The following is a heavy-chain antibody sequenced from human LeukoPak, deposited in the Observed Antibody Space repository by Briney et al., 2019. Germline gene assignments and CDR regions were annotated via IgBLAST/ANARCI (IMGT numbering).Heavy chain of an antibody. J-gene: IGHJ4*02. Sequence: SETLSLTCTVSGGSISSYYWSWIRQPPGKGLEWIGYIYYSGSTNYNPSLKSRVTISVDTSKNQFSLKLSSVTAADTAVNYCARAGYGDYDLDYWGQGTLVTVSS. CDR1: GGSISSYY. CDR2: IYYSGST. D-gene: IGHD4-17*01. V-gene: IGHV4-59*01. CDR3: ARAGYGDYDLDY.